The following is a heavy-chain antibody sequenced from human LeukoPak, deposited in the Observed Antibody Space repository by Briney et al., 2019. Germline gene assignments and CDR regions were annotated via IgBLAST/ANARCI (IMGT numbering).Heavy chain of an antibody. CDR3: AKDPRGKYYGMDV. D-gene: IGHD3-10*01. V-gene: IGHV3-23*01. CDR2: ISAGGGST. CDR1: GFTFSDYA. J-gene: IGHJ6*02. Sequence: GGSLRLSCPASGFTFSDYAMSWVRQAPGKGLEWVSAISAGGGSTYYADSVKGRFTISRDSSKNTLYLQMNSLRAEDAAVYYCAKDPRGKYYGMDVWGQGTTVSVSS.